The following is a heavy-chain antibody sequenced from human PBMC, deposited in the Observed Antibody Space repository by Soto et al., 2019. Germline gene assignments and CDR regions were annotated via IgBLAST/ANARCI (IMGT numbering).Heavy chain of an antibody. CDR1: GFTFTSSA. V-gene: IGHV1-58*01. D-gene: IGHD3-22*01. Sequence: SVKVSCKASGFTFTSSAVQWVRQARGQRLEWIGWIVVGSGNTNYAQKFQERVTITRDMSISTAYMELSSLRSEDTAVYYCAADLALSSGYYADYWGQGTLVTVSS. CDR3: AADLALSSGYYADY. J-gene: IGHJ4*02. CDR2: IVVGSGNT.